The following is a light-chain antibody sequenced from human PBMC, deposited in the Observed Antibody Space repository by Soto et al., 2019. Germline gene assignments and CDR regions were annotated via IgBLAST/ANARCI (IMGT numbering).Light chain of an antibody. J-gene: IGLJ2*01. CDR1: SSDVGSNNF. V-gene: IGLV2-14*01. CDR2: DVS. CDR3: TSYTTTSTLVV. Sequence: QSALTQPASVSGSPGQSITISCTGTSSDVGSNNFVSWYQQHPGKAPKLTIYDVSHRPFGVSNRFSGSKSGNTASLTISGLQAEDEADYYCTSYTTTSTLVVFGGGTKVTVL.